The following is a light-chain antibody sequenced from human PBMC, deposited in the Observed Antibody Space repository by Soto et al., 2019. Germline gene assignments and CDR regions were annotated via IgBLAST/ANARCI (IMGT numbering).Light chain of an antibody. V-gene: IGLV2-14*01. Sequence: QLVLTQPASVSGSPGQSIIISCTGTSSDVGGYDFVSWYQQHPGKAPKLIIYEVSYRPSGVSDRFSGSKSGNTASLTISGLQAEDEADYYCSSYRSSSTLYVFGSGTQLTVL. J-gene: IGLJ7*01. CDR3: SSYRSSSTLYV. CDR1: SSDVGGYDF. CDR2: EVS.